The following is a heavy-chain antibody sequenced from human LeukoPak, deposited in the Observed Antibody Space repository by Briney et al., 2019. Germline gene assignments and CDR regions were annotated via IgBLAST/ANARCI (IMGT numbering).Heavy chain of an antibody. J-gene: IGHJ4*02. CDR3: AKRDTNGRYYFDY. CDR1: GFTFSSYA. CDR2: IWYDGSNK. D-gene: IGHD2-8*01. Sequence: GGSLRLSCAASGFTFSSYAMHWVRQAPGEGLEWVAFIWYDGSNKDYTDSVKGRFSISRDNSKNTVYLQMNSLRAEDTAVYYCAKRDTNGRYYFDYWGQGALVTVSS. V-gene: IGHV3-30*02.